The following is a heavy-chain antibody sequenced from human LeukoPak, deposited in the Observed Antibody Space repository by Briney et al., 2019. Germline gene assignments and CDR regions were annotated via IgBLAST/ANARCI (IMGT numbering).Heavy chain of an antibody. CDR3: ARALWAWIKDAFDI. Sequence: GGSLRLSCAASGLTFSSYWMSWVRQAPGKGLKWVANIKQDGSEKYYVDSVKGRFTISRDNAKNSLYLQMNSLRAEDTAVYYCARALWAWIKDAFDIWGQGTMVTVSS. V-gene: IGHV3-7*03. J-gene: IGHJ3*02. CDR2: IKQDGSEK. D-gene: IGHD5-12*01. CDR1: GLTFSSYW.